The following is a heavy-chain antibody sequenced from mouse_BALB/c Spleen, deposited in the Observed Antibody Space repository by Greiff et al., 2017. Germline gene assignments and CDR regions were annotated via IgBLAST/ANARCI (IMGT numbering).Heavy chain of an antibody. V-gene: IGHV3-2*02. CDR2: ISYSGST. Sequence: EVKLVESGPGLVKPSQSLSLTCTVTGYSITSDYAWNWIRQFPGNILEWMGYISYSGSTSYNPSLKSRISITRDTSKNQFFLQLNSVTTEDTATYYCARDYYYGSSLAYWGQGTLVTVSA. D-gene: IGHD1-1*01. CDR3: ARDYYYGSSLAY. CDR1: GYSITSDYA. J-gene: IGHJ3*01.